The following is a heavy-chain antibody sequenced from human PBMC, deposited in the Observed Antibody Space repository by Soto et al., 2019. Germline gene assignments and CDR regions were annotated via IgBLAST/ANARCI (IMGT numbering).Heavy chain of an antibody. J-gene: IGHJ5*02. Sequence: GGSLRLSCAASGFTFSTYSMNWVRQAPGKGLEGVSYISSSSSTIFYTDSVKGRFTISRDNAKNSLYLQMNSLRAEDTAVYYCAREYCSSTSCLNWFDPWGQGTLVTVSS. CDR3: AREYCSSTSCLNWFDP. CDR1: GFTFSTYS. CDR2: ISSSSSTI. V-gene: IGHV3-48*01. D-gene: IGHD2-2*01.